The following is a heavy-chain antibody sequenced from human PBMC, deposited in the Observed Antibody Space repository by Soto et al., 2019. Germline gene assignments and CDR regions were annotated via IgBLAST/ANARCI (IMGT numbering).Heavy chain of an antibody. V-gene: IGHV1-69*06. J-gene: IGHJ4*02. Sequence: QVQLVQSGAEVKNPGSSVKVSCKTSGGTFNSYLIDWVRQAPGQGLEWMGGIIPAFGTAKYAQKFQGGVTITADKGTTTGYMELRTLTSEDTAVYYCARGLDQPPVGLYFETWGQGTLVTVSS. CDR1: GGTFNSYL. D-gene: IGHD2-2*01. CDR3: ARGLDQPPVGLYFET. CDR2: IIPAFGTA.